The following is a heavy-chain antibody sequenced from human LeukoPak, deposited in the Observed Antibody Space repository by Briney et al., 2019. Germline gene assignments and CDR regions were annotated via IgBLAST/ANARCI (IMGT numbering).Heavy chain of an antibody. CDR2: INHSGST. V-gene: IGHV4-34*01. J-gene: IGHJ4*02. Sequence: PSETLSLTCAVYGGSFSGYYWSWIRQPPGKGLEWIGEINHSGSTNYNPSLKSRVTISVDTSKNQFSLKLSSVTAADTAVYYCAVGSSGYYNYWGQGTLVTVSS. D-gene: IGHD3-22*01. CDR3: AVGSSGYYNY. CDR1: GGSFSGYY.